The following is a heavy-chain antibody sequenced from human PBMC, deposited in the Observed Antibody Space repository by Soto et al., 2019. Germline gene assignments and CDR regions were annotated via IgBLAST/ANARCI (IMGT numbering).Heavy chain of an antibody. D-gene: IGHD6-6*01. CDR2: IIPIFGTP. CDR1: GGSFSSYA. Sequence: QVQLVQSGAEVKKPGSSVKVSCKASGGSFSSYAISWVRQAPGQGLEWMGGIIPIFGTPSYAQKFQGRVTITADESTSTAYMELSSLRSEDTAVYYCSREYRSSSGRFDNWGQGTLVNVSS. V-gene: IGHV1-69*01. J-gene: IGHJ4*02. CDR3: SREYRSSSGRFDN.